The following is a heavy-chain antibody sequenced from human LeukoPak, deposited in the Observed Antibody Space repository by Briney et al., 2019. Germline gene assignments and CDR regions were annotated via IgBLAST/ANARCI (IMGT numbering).Heavy chain of an antibody. V-gene: IGHV3-20*04. CDR2: INWNGGST. Sequence: GGSLRLSCAASGFTFDDYGMSWVRQAPGKGLEWVSGINWNGGSTGYADSVKGRFTISRDNAKNTLYLQMNSLRAEDTAVYYCARDWGLSPDYWGQGTLVTVSS. CDR1: GFTFDDYG. D-gene: IGHD3-16*01. J-gene: IGHJ4*02. CDR3: ARDWGLSPDY.